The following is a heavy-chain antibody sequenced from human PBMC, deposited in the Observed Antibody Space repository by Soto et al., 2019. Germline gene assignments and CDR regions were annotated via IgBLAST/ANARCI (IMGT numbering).Heavy chain of an antibody. J-gene: IGHJ4*02. CDR3: ARSSPRRKYYDFWSGYYGPGSAPYYFDY. D-gene: IGHD3-3*01. CDR1: GFTFSSYG. CDR2: ISYDGSNK. V-gene: IGHV3-30*03. Sequence: HPGGSLRLSCAASGFTFSSYGMHWVRQAPGKGLEWVAVISYDGSNKYYADSVKGRFTISRDNSKNTLYLQMNSLRAEDTAVYYCARSSPRRKYYDFWSGYYGPGSAPYYFDYWGQGTLVTVSS.